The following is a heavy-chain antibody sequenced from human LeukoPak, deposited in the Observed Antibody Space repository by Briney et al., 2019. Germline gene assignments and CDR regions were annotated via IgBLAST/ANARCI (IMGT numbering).Heavy chain of an antibody. V-gene: IGHV4-39*01. Sequence: SSETLSLTCTVSVGSITGKNDYWGWIRQTPGKGLEWIGTVFHTGITHYNPSLKSRINISVDTSKNQFSLNLNSVTAADTALYYCARHGILTDHSVRFWGQGILVTVSA. J-gene: IGHJ4*02. CDR3: ARHGILTDHSVRF. D-gene: IGHD3-9*01. CDR1: VGSITGKNDY. CDR2: VFHTGIT.